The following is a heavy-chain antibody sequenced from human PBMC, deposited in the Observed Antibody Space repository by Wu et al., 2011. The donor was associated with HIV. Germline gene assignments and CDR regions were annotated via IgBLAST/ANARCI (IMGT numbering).Heavy chain of an antibody. CDR1: GYTFTSYY. V-gene: IGHV1-46*01. J-gene: IGHJ2*01. Sequence: QVQLVQSGAEVKKPGASVKVSCKASGYTFTSYYMHWVRQAPGQGLEWMGIINPSGGSTNYAQRFQGRVTMTRDTSTSTVYMELSSLRSEDTAVYYCTRGGAVTYYYDSSGSSDWCFDLWGRGTLVTVSS. CDR3: TRGGAVTYYYDSSGSSDWCFDL. D-gene: IGHD3-22*01. CDR2: INPSGGST.